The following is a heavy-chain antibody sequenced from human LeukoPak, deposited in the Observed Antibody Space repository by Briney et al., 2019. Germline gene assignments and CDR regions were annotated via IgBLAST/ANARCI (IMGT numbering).Heavy chain of an antibody. J-gene: IGHJ6*02. CDR3: ARTGYSSSWYSGYYYGMDV. D-gene: IGHD6-13*01. Sequence: PGGSLRLSCAASGFTFSSYGMRWVRQAPGKGLEWVAVIWYDGSKKYYADSVKGRFTISRDNSKNTLYLQMNSPRAEGTAVYYCARTGYSSSWYSGYYYGMDVWGQGTTVTVSS. CDR1: GFTFSSYG. CDR2: IWYDGSKK. V-gene: IGHV3-33*01.